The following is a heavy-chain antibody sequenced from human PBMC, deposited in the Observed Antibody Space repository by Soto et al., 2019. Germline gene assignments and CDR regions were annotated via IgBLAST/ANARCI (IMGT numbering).Heavy chain of an antibody. CDR2: ISYDGSNK. V-gene: IGHV3-30*18. CDR3: AKARNWNALVGAFDI. CDR1: GFTFSSYG. Sequence: QVQLVESGGGVVQPGRSLRLSCAASGFTFSSYGMHWVRQAPGKGLEWVAVISYDGSNKYYADSVKGRFTISRDNSKNTLYLQMNSLRAEDTAVYYCAKARNWNALVGAFDIWGQGTMVTVSS. D-gene: IGHD1-1*01. J-gene: IGHJ3*02.